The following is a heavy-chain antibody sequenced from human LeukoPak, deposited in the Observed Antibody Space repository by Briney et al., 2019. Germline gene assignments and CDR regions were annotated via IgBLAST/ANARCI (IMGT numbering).Heavy chain of an antibody. D-gene: IGHD1-1*01. V-gene: IGHV3-21*01. J-gene: IGHJ5*02. CDR3: ARDNVKTAFDP. Sequence: PGGSLRLSCAASGFTFSSYSMNWVRQAPGKGLEWVSSISSSSSYIYYADSVKGRFTIPRDNAKNSLYLQMNSLRAEDTAVYYCARDNVKTAFDPWGQGTLVTVSS. CDR1: GFTFSSYS. CDR2: ISSSSSYI.